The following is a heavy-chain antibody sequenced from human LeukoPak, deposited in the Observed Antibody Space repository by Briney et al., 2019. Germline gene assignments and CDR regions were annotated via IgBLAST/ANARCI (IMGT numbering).Heavy chain of an antibody. Sequence: GGSLRLSCAASGFTFSNYVMSGVRQAPGKGLEWVSGISGSGDSTYYADSVKGRFTISRDNSKNTLYLQMNRLRVEDTATYYCAKVRDTSGWFNSDYWGQGNLVTVSS. CDR3: AKVRDTSGWFNSDY. V-gene: IGHV3-23*01. D-gene: IGHD6-19*01. J-gene: IGHJ4*02. CDR2: ISGSGDST. CDR1: GFTFSNYV.